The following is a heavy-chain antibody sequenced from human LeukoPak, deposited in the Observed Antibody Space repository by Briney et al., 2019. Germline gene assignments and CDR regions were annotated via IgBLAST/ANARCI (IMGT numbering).Heavy chain of an antibody. D-gene: IGHD2-2*01. CDR2: ISAYNGNT. Sequence: ASVKVSCTASGYTFTSYGISWVRQAPGQGLEWMGWISAYNGNTNYAQKLQGRVTMTTDTSTSTAYMELRSLRSDDTAVYYCARRRPDIVVVPAESYYMDVWGKGTTVTLSS. V-gene: IGHV1-18*01. CDR3: ARRRPDIVVVPAESYYMDV. J-gene: IGHJ6*03. CDR1: GYTFTSYG.